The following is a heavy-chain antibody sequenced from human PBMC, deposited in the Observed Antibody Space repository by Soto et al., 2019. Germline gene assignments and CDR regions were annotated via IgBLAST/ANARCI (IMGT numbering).Heavy chain of an antibody. CDR1: GGSISSAAYY. J-gene: IGHJ4*02. V-gene: IGHV4-31*03. Sequence: QVQLQESAPGLVKPSQTLSLTCTVSGGSISSAAYYWSWIRQHPGKGLEWIGYISHSGSTYYNPSPKRRLIISVDTSKNQFSLSLTSVTAADTAVYDCAREYTYGSNFFDCWGQGALVTFSS. CDR2: ISHSGST. D-gene: IGHD5-18*01. CDR3: AREYTYGSNFFDC.